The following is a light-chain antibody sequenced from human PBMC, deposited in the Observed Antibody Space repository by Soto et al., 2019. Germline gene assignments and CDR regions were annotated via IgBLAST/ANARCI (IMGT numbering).Light chain of an antibody. V-gene: IGKV3-20*01. CDR1: QSVSSTY. CDR2: AAS. Sequence: EIVLTQSPGTLSLSPGERATLSCRASQSVSSTYLAWYQQKPGQAPRLVIYAASNRATGIPDRFSGSAYGADITHTISRLEPEDFAVYYCQQYYTSLPMYTFGQETRLEIQ. J-gene: IGKJ2*01. CDR3: QQYYTSLPMYT.